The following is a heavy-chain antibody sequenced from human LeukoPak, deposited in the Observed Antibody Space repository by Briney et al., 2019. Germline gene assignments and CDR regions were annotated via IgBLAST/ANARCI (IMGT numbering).Heavy chain of an antibody. D-gene: IGHD6-19*01. CDR2: IIPIFGTA. Sequence: SVKVSCTASGYTFTNYAISWVRQAPGQGLEWMGGIIPIFGTANYAQKFQGRVTITADESTSTAYMELSSLRSEDTAVYYCARDHSGYSSGWSHSWFDPWGQGTLVTVSS. J-gene: IGHJ5*02. CDR3: ARDHSGYSSGWSHSWFDP. CDR1: GYTFTNYA. V-gene: IGHV1-69*13.